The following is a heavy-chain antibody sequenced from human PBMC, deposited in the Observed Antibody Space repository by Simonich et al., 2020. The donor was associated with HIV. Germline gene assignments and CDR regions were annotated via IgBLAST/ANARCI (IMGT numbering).Heavy chain of an antibody. CDR3: ARPSYYDFLTGLYL. CDR2: IGHSANT. V-gene: IGHV4-34*01. D-gene: IGHD3-9*01. J-gene: IGHJ4*02. Sequence: QVQLQQWGAGLLKPSETLSLTCAVYGGSFSGYYWRWIRQPPGKGLEWIGEIGHSANTKNTPPLKSRLIISLDTSKNQFSLKLNSMTAADTAVYYCARPSYYDFLTGLYLWGQGTLVTVSS. CDR1: GGSFSGYY.